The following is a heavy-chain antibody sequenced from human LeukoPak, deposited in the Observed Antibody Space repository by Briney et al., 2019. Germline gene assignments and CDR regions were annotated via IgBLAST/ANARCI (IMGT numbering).Heavy chain of an antibody. Sequence: GGSLRLSCAASGFTFSSYGMTWVRQAPGKGPEWVPTISGSGASTYYADSVKGRFTISRDISQNTLYLQMKSLRAEDTAVYYCAKPLIPVAGTLYFDYWGQGTVVTVSS. CDR3: AKPLIPVAGTLYFDY. D-gene: IGHD6-19*01. CDR2: ISGSGAST. V-gene: IGHV3-23*01. J-gene: IGHJ4*02. CDR1: GFTFSSYG.